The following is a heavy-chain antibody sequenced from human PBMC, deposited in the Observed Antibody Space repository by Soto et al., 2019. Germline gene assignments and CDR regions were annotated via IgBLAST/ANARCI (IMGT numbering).Heavy chain of an antibody. CDR1: GGSISSSSYY. CDR3: ARQDATVTTRAYYYYYMDV. J-gene: IGHJ6*03. CDR2: IYYSGST. Sequence: SETLSLTCTVSGGSISSSSYYWGWIRQPPGKGLEWIGSIYYSGSTYYNQSLKSRVTISVDTSKKQFSLKLSSVTAADTAVYYCARQDATVTTRAYYYYYMDVWGKGTTVTVSS. D-gene: IGHD4-17*01. V-gene: IGHV4-39*01.